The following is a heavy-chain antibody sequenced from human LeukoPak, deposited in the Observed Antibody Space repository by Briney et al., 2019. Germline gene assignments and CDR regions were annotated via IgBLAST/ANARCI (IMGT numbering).Heavy chain of an antibody. J-gene: IGHJ4*02. V-gene: IGHV3-20*04. Sequence: GGSLRLSCAASGFTFDDYGISWVRQAPGKGLEWVSGINWNGGSTGYADSVKGRFTISRDNAKNSLYLQMNSLRAEDTALYYCARVPLTYYYDSSGYYALDYWGQGTLVTVSS. D-gene: IGHD3-22*01. CDR2: INWNGGST. CDR1: GFTFDDYG. CDR3: ARVPLTYYYDSSGYYALDY.